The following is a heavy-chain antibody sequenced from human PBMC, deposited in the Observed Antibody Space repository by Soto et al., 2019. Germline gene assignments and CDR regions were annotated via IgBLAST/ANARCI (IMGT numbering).Heavy chain of an antibody. CDR1: GYTFTSYG. CDR2: ISAYNGNT. J-gene: IGHJ4*02. D-gene: IGHD3-22*01. CDR3: ARVGRYYYDSSGSIVQYYFDY. Sequence: GASVKVSCKASGYTFTSYGISWVRQAPGQGLEWMGWISAYNGNTNYAQKLQGRVTMTTDTSTSTAYMELRSLRSDDTAVYYCARVGRYYYDSSGSIVQYYFDYWGQGTLVTVSS. V-gene: IGHV1-18*04.